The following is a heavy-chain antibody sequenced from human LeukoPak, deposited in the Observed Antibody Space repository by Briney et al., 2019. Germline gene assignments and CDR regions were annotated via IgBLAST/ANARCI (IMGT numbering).Heavy chain of an antibody. V-gene: IGHV4-39*01. CDR3: ARHGQGTYYDFWSGYYPFDY. Sequence: SETLSLTCTVSGGSISSSSYYWGWIRQPPGKGLEWIGSIYYSGSTYYNPSLKSRVTISVDTSKNQFSLKLSSVTAADTAVYYCARHGQGTYYDFWSGYYPFDYWGQGTLVTVSS. J-gene: IGHJ4*02. CDR2: IYYSGST. D-gene: IGHD3-3*01. CDR1: GGSISSSSYY.